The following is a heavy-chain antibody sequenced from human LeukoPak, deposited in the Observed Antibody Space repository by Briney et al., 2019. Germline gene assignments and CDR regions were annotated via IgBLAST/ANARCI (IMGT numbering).Heavy chain of an antibody. CDR3: ARDRPRAV. Sequence: GGYLRFSCAASGFTVSGNYMSWVRQAPGRGLEWVSVIYSGGSTYYADSVKGRFTISRDNSKNTLYLQMNSLRAEDTAVYYCARDRPRAVWGQGTTVTVSS. J-gene: IGHJ6*02. CDR2: IYSGGST. V-gene: IGHV3-53*01. CDR1: GFTVSGNY.